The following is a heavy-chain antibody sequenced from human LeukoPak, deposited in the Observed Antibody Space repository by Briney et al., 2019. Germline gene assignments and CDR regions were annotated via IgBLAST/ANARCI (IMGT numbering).Heavy chain of an antibody. D-gene: IGHD3-22*01. Sequence: GRSLRLSCAASGFTFSSYAMHWVRQAPGKGLEWVAVISYDGSNKYYADSVKGRFTISRDNSKNTLYLQMNSLRAEGTAVYYCARDYDSSGYYYTLWYYYYGMDVWGQGTTVTVSS. V-gene: IGHV3-30-3*01. CDR1: GFTFSSYA. CDR2: ISYDGSNK. J-gene: IGHJ6*02. CDR3: ARDYDSSGYYYTLWYYYYGMDV.